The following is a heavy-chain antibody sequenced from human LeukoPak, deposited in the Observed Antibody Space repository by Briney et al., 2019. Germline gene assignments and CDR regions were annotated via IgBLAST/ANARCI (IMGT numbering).Heavy chain of an antibody. J-gene: IGHJ3*02. Sequence: PSETLSLTCTVSGGSISSYYWSWIRQPPGKGLEWIGYIYYSGSTNYNPSLKSRVTISVDTSKNQFSLKLSSVTAADAAVYYCAETGSVIWSGGWYAFDIWGQGTMVTVSS. CDR2: IYYSGST. CDR3: AETGSVIWSGGWYAFDI. CDR1: GGSISSYY. D-gene: IGHD3-10*01. V-gene: IGHV4-59*12.